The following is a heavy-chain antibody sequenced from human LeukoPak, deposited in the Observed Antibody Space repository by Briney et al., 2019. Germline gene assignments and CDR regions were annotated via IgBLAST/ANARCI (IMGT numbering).Heavy chain of an antibody. CDR3: APRRLGATEAFDI. J-gene: IGHJ3*02. Sequence: ASVKVSCKASGYTLTSYYMHWVRQAPGQGLGWMGMINPSGGSTSYAQKFQGRVTMTRDASTSTVYMELSSLRSEDTAVYYCAPRRLGATEAFDIWGQGTMVTVSS. CDR1: GYTLTSYY. V-gene: IGHV1-46*01. D-gene: IGHD1-26*01. CDR2: INPSGGST.